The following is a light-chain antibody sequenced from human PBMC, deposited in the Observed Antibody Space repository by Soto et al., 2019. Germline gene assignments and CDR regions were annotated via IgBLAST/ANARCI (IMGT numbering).Light chain of an antibody. CDR2: GAS. Sequence: ESVLTQSPGTLYLSPGERASLSCRASQSVRSSYLAWYQQRPGQAPRLLIYGASTRATGIPDRFSGSGSGTDFTLSISRLEPEDFVVYYCYQYGSSAWTFGQGTKVDIK. CDR1: QSVRSSY. V-gene: IGKV3-20*01. CDR3: YQYGSSAWT. J-gene: IGKJ1*01.